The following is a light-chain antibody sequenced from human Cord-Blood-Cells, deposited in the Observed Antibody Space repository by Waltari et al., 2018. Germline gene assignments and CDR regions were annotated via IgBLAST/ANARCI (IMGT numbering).Light chain of an antibody. CDR2: GAS. Sequence: EIVMTQSPAPLSVSPGERATLSCRASQSVSSNLAWYQQKPGQAPRLLIYGASPRATGIPARFSGSGSGTEFTLTISSLQSEEFAVYYCQQYNNWPTFGQGTKVEIK. CDR3: QQYNNWPT. CDR1: QSVSSN. V-gene: IGKV3-15*01. J-gene: IGKJ1*01.